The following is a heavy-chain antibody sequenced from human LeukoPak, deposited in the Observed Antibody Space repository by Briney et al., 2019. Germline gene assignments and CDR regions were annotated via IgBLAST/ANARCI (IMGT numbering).Heavy chain of an antibody. CDR1: GGSISSTSYY. J-gene: IGHJ3*01. V-gene: IGHV4-39*01. CDR2: IYYSGST. Sequence: PSETLSLTCAVSGGSISSTSYYWAWIRQPPGKGLEWIGTIYYSGSTYHNPSLKSRVTMSVNTSRNQFSLKLSSVDAADTAVYYCAKAGVRYFDSSGLYAFDFWGQGTTVTVSS. CDR3: AKAGVRYFDSSGLYAFDF. D-gene: IGHD3-22*01.